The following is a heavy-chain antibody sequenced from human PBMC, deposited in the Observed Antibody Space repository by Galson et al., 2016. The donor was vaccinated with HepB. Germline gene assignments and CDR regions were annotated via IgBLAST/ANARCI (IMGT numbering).Heavy chain of an antibody. CDR3: ARATRRYSGSDFPPNY. D-gene: IGHD5-12*01. Sequence: SLRLSCAASGFTFSSYALHWVRQAPGKGLEWVAVISDDGSKKYCADSVKGRFTISSDNSNNTLYLQMNSLRAEDTAVYYCARATRRYSGSDFPPNYWGQGTLVTVSS. CDR1: GFTFSSYA. J-gene: IGHJ4*02. V-gene: IGHV3-30-3*01. CDR2: ISDDGSKK.